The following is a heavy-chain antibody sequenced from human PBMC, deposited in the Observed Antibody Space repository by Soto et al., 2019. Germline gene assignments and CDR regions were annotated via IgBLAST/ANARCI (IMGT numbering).Heavy chain of an antibody. J-gene: IGHJ4*02. Sequence: GGSLRLSCAASGFTFSSYWMSWVRQAPGKGLEWVSAISGSGGSTYYADSVKGRFTISRDNSKNTLYLQINSLRAEDTAVYYCAKDFTRYSTLYYFDYWGQGTLVTVSS. CDR3: AKDFTRYSTLYYFDY. CDR1: GFTFSSYW. CDR2: ISGSGGST. D-gene: IGHD4-4*01. V-gene: IGHV3-23*01.